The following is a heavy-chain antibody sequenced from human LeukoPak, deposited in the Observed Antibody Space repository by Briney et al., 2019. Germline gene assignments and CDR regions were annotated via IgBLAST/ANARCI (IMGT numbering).Heavy chain of an antibody. CDR2: IYYSGST. Sequence: SETLSLTCTVSGGSISSYYWSWIRQPPGKGLEWIGYIYYSGSTNYNPSLKSRVTISVDTSKNQFSLKLSSVTAADTAVYYCARGIGQWLAFDYWGQGTPVTVSS. CDR3: ARGIGQWLAFDY. J-gene: IGHJ4*02. D-gene: IGHD6-19*01. V-gene: IGHV4-59*01. CDR1: GGSISSYY.